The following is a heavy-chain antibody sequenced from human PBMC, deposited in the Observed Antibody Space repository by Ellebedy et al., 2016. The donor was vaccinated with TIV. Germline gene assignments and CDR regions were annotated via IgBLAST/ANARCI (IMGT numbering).Heavy chain of an antibody. V-gene: IGHV3-53*01. CDR3: AREAGISSFRHWYIDL. J-gene: IGHJ2*01. D-gene: IGHD6-6*01. CDR2: TGST. CDR1: GFTFNNHA. Sequence: PGGSLRLSCEASGFTFNNHAVSWVRQAPGKGLEWISGTGSTFSADSVQGRFTVSRDNSKQMVYLQMSSLTSEDTGVYYCAREAGISSFRHWYIDLWGRGTLVIVSS.